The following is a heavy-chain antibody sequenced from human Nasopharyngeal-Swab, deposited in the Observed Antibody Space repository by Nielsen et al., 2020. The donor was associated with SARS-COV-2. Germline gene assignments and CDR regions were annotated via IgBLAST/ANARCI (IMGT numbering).Heavy chain of an antibody. CDR1: GGSFSGYY. D-gene: IGHD2-21*02. J-gene: IGHJ4*02. CDR2: INHSGST. Sequence: SETLPLTCAVYGGSFSGYYWSWIRQPPGKGLEWIGEINHSGSTNYNPSLKSRVTISVDTSKNQFSLKLSSVTAADTAVYYCASYCGGDCYAFDYWGQGTLVTVSS. CDR3: ASYCGGDCYAFDY. V-gene: IGHV4-34*01.